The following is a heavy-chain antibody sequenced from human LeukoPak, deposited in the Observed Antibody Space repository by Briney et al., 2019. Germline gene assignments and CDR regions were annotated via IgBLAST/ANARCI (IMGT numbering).Heavy chain of an antibody. CDR1: GFTFSNYW. V-gene: IGHV3-53*01. Sequence: GGSLRLSCAASGFTFSNYWMNWVRQAPGKGLECVSIISSGGGTYYADSVKGRFSISRDNSKNTLFLQLNSLRAEDTAVYYCATGTNYYHYYMDVWGTGTTVTVSS. CDR3: ATGTNYYHYYMDV. J-gene: IGHJ6*03. D-gene: IGHD1-26*01. CDR2: ISSGGGT.